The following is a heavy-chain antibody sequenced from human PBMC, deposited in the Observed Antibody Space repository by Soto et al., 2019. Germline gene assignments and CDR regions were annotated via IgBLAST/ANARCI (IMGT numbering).Heavy chain of an antibody. D-gene: IGHD1-1*01. J-gene: IGHJ5*02. V-gene: IGHV1-2*02. CDR1: GYTFTGYY. CDR2: INPNSGGT. CDR3: AKSSASRPNWFDP. Sequence: ASVKVSCKASGYTFTGYYMHWVRQAPGQGLEWMGWINPNSGGTNYAQKFQGRVTMTRDTSISTVYMELSSLRSEDTAVYYCAKSSASRPNWFDPWGQGTLVTVSS.